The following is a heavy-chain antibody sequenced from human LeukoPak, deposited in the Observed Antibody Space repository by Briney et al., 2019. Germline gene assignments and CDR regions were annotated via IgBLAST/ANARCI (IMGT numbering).Heavy chain of an antibody. CDR2: IWYDGSNK. CDR1: GFTFSSYG. CDR3: AKTRIANPYYFDY. D-gene: IGHD1-14*01. V-gene: IGHV3-30*02. J-gene: IGHJ4*02. Sequence: PGGSLRLSCAASGFTFSSYGMHWVRQAPGKGLEWVAVIWYDGSNKYYADSVKGRFTISRDNSKNTLYLQMNSLRAEDTAVYYCAKTRIANPYYFDYWGQGTLVTVSS.